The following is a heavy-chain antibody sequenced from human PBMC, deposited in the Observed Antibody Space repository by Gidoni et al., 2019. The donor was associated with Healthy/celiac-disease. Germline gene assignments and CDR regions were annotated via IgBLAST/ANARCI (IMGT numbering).Heavy chain of an antibody. Sequence: QVQLVQSGAAVKKPRSTVKVSCKASGGTFSSYAISWLRQAPGQGLEWMGGIIPIFGTANYAQKFQGRVTITADESTSTAYMELSSLRSEDTAVYYCADAGGLQGAFDIWGQGTMVTVSS. CDR3: ADAGGLQGAFDI. J-gene: IGHJ3*02. V-gene: IGHV1-69*01. D-gene: IGHD3-16*01. CDR1: GGTFSSYA. CDR2: IIPIFGTA.